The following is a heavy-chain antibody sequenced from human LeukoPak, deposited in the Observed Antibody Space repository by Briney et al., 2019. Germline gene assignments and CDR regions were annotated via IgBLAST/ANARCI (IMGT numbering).Heavy chain of an antibody. V-gene: IGHV3-48*02. Sequence: GGSLRLSCAASGFTFSSYAMSWVRQAPGKGLEWVSYISSSSSTIYYADSVKGRFTISRDNAKNSLYLQMNSLRDEDTAVYYCAREWGRDGYNSPYYYYGMDVWGQGTTVTVSS. CDR3: AREWGRDGYNSPYYYYGMDV. J-gene: IGHJ6*02. CDR2: ISSSSSTI. CDR1: GFTFSSYA. D-gene: IGHD5-24*01.